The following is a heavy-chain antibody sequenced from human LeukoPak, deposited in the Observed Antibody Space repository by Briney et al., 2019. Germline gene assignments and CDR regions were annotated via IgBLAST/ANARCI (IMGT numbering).Heavy chain of an antibody. CDR2: IIPIFGTA. Sequence: GASVKVSCKASAGTFSSYAISWVRQAPGQGLEWMGGIIPIFGTANYAQKFQGRVTITADESTSTAYMELSSLRSEDTAVYYCARGVLVVVPAARGWFDPWGQGTLVTVSS. D-gene: IGHD2-2*01. CDR1: AGTFSSYA. CDR3: ARGVLVVVPAARGWFDP. J-gene: IGHJ5*02. V-gene: IGHV1-69*13.